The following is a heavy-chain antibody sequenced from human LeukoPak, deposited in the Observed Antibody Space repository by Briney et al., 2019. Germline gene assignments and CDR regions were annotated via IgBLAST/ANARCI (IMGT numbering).Heavy chain of an antibody. Sequence: PGGSLRLSCAASGFTFSSYAMHWVRQAPGKGLEWVSVIYSGGSTYYADSVKGRFTISRDNSKNTLYLQMNSLRAEDTAVYYCARGGWDYYGSGSYSPYYFDYWGQGTLVTVSS. CDR2: IYSGGST. J-gene: IGHJ4*02. CDR3: ARGGWDYYGSGSYSPYYFDY. CDR1: GFTFSSYA. D-gene: IGHD3-10*01. V-gene: IGHV3-66*01.